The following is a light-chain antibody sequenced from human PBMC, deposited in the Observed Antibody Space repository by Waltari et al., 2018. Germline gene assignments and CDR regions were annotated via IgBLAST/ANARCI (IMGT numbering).Light chain of an antibody. CDR2: EDV. CDR3: QSYDSTNPWV. Sequence: NFMLTQPHSVSESPGKTVTISCTRSSGSIASNYVQWYQQRPGRAPTTLCYEDVQRPSWVPVRFSGSIDSSSNSASLTISGLKTEDEADYYCQSYDSTNPWVFGGGTKLTVL. J-gene: IGLJ3*02. V-gene: IGLV6-57*03. CDR1: SGSIASNY.